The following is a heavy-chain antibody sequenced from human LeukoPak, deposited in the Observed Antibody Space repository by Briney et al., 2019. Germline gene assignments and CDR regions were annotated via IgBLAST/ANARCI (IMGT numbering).Heavy chain of an antibody. CDR2: INHSGST. Sequence: SETLSLTCAVYGESLSGYYWSWTRQPPGKGLEWIGEINHSGSTNYNPSLKSRVTISVDTSKNQFSLKLSSVTAADTAVYYCARGLLYYYDSSGYYYYYYMDVWGKGTTVTVSS. V-gene: IGHV4-34*01. CDR3: ARGLLYYYDSSGYYYYYYMDV. J-gene: IGHJ6*03. CDR1: GESLSGYY. D-gene: IGHD3-22*01.